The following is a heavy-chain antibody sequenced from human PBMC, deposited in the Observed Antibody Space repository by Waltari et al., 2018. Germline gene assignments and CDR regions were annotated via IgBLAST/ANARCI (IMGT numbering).Heavy chain of an antibody. CDR2: IYSGGST. CDR3: ARDPHPYYYDSSGRGY. D-gene: IGHD3-22*01. V-gene: IGHV3-53*01. J-gene: IGHJ4*02. Sequence: EVQLVESGGGLIQPGGSLRLSCAASGFTVSSNYMSWVRQAPGTGLEWVSVIYSGGSTYYADSGKGRFTISRDNSKNTLYLQMNSLRAEDTAVYYCARDPHPYYYDSSGRGYWGQGTLVTVSS. CDR1: GFTVSSNY.